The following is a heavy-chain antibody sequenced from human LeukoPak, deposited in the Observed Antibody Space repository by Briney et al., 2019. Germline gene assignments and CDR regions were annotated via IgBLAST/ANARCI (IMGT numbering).Heavy chain of an antibody. D-gene: IGHD5-12*01. CDR3: AGVKEASAFDI. J-gene: IGHJ3*02. CDR2: ISSSSRYR. V-gene: IGHV3-21*01. CDR1: GFTFNSYS. Sequence: GGSLRLSCAASGFTFNSYSMNWVRQAPGKGLEWVSSISSSSRYRYYADSVKGRFTISRDNAKNSLYLQMNSLRAEDTAVYYCAGVKEASAFDIWGQGTMVTVSS.